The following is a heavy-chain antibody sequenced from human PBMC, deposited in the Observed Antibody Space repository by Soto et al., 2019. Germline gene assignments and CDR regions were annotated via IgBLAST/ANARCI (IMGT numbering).Heavy chain of an antibody. CDR3: AKDQDYYDSSGYYPSGFDY. CDR1: GFTFSSYA. CDR2: ISGSGGST. Sequence: GGSLRLSCAASGFTFSSYAMSWVRQAPGKGLEWVSAISGSGGSTYYADSVKGRFTISRDNSKNTLYLQMNSLRAEDTAVYYCAKDQDYYDSSGYYPSGFDYWGQGTLVTVSS. J-gene: IGHJ4*02. D-gene: IGHD3-22*01. V-gene: IGHV3-23*01.